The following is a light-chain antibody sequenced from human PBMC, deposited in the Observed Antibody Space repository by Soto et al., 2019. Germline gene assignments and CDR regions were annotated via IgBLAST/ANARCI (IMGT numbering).Light chain of an antibody. Sequence: QSVLTQPPSVSGAPGQRVTISCTGSSSNIGAGYYVHWYQQLPGTAPKLLIYGNSNRPSGVPDRFSGSKSGTSASLAITGLQAEDEADYYCQSYDSSLSGYVFGTGTKLTVL. CDR3: QSYDSSLSGYV. V-gene: IGLV1-40*01. CDR2: GNS. CDR1: SSNIGAGYY. J-gene: IGLJ1*01.